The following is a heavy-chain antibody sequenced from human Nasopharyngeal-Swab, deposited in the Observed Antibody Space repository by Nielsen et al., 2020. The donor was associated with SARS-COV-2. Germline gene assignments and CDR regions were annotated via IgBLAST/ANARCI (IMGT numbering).Heavy chain of an antibody. Sequence: GESLKISCKSSGYKFTSYWIGWVRQMPGKGLEWMGIIYPPDSDTRYSPSFQGQVTISADKSISTAYLQWPSLEASDTAMYYCAKPPTVGAAIDYWGQGTLVIVSS. CDR2: IYPPDSDT. J-gene: IGHJ4*02. CDR1: GYKFTSYW. V-gene: IGHV5-51*01. CDR3: AKPPTVGAAIDY. D-gene: IGHD1-26*01.